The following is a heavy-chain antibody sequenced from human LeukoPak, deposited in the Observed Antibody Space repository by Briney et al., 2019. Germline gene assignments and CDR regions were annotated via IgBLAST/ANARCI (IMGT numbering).Heavy chain of an antibody. J-gene: IGHJ4*02. CDR2: ISSSRVYI. D-gene: IGHD2-2*01. Sequence: GGSLRLSCAASGFAFSTYYMNWFRQAPGKGLEWVSSISSSRVYIYYADSVRGRFTISRDNAKNSLYLQMNSLRAEDTAVYYCAKVPNRLVVPYYFDYWGQGTLVTVSS. V-gene: IGHV3-21*01. CDR1: GFAFSTYY. CDR3: AKVPNRLVVPYYFDY.